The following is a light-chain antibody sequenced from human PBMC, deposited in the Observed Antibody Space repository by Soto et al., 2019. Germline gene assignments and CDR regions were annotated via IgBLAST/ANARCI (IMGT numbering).Light chain of an antibody. J-gene: IGLJ1*01. CDR2: EVS. Sequence: QSALTQPPSASGSLGQSVTISCAGTSSDVGAYDFVSWYQRHPDKVPKLIIYEVSNRPSGVPDRFSGSKSGNTASLTVSGLQAEDEAEYYCSSYAGNNMRVFGTGTKVTVL. CDR1: SSDVGAYDF. V-gene: IGLV2-8*01. CDR3: SSYAGNNMRV.